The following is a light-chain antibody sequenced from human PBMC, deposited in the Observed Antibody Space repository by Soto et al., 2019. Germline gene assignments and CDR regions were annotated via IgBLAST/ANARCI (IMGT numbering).Light chain of an antibody. CDR2: GTS. CDR3: QQYGSSPLT. V-gene: IGKV3-20*01. J-gene: IGKJ3*01. Sequence: EIVLTQSPGTLSLSPGERATLSCRASQSVSSSFLAWYQQKPGQAPRRLIYGTSSRATGIPDRFSGSGSGTDFTLTISGLEPEDFAVYSCQQYGSSPLTFGPGTKVDIK. CDR1: QSVSSSF.